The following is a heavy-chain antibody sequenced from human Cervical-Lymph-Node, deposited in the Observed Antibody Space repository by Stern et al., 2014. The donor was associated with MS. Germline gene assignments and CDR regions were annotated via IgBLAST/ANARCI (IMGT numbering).Heavy chain of an antibody. CDR3: AKAGWPRSIAVATPY. J-gene: IGHJ4*02. V-gene: IGHV3-30*18. CDR2: ISYDGSNK. CDR1: GFTFSSYG. Sequence: VQLLESGGGVVQPGRSLRLSWAASGFTFSSYGMHWVRQAPGKGLEWVAVISYDGSNKYYADPVKGRFTISRDNSKNTLYLQMNSLRAEDTAVYYCAKAGWPRSIAVATPYWGQGTLVTVSS. D-gene: IGHD6-19*01.